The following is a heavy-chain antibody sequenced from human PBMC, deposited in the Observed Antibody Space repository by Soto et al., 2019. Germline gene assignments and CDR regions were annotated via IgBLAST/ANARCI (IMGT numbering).Heavy chain of an antibody. D-gene: IGHD2-2*01. CDR2: IYLDDDK. Sequence: QITLKESGPTLVKPTQTLTLTCTFSGFSLSTSGVGVGWIRQPPGKALEWLALIYLDDDKRYSPSLKSRLTITKDTSQNQVVLTMTNMDPVDTATYYCSRTVKVVVPAVNWFDPWGQGTLVTVSS. CDR1: GFSLSTSGVG. CDR3: SRTVKVVVPAVNWFDP. V-gene: IGHV2-5*02. J-gene: IGHJ5*02.